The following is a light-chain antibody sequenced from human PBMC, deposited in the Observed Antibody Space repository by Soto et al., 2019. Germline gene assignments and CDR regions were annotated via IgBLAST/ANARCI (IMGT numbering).Light chain of an antibody. CDR1: QSVSSK. V-gene: IGKV3-15*01. J-gene: IGKJ1*01. Sequence: EIVMTQSPATLSVSPGERATLSCRASQSVSSKLAWYQQKPGQPPRLLIYGASTRATGIPARFSASGSGTEFTLTISSLQSEDFAVYYCQQYNNWLWTFGQGTKVEI. CDR2: GAS. CDR3: QQYNNWLWT.